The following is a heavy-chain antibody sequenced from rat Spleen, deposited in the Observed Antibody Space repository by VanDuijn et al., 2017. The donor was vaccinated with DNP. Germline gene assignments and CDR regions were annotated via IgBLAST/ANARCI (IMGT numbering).Heavy chain of an antibody. D-gene: IGHD1-6*01. J-gene: IGHJ2*01. Sequence: EVQLQESGPGLVKPSQSLSLTCSVTDYSITSTYWAWIRKFPGNKLEWMGHINGAGSTNYNPSLKSRISITRDTSRNQFFLQVNSVSPEDTATYYCARSDVYYGFDYWGQGVMVTVSS. CDR3: ARSDVYYGFDY. V-gene: IGHV3-3*01. CDR1: DYSITSTY. CDR2: INGAGST.